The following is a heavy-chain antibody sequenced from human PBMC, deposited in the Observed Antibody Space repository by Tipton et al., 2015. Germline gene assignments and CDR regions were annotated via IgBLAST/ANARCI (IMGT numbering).Heavy chain of an antibody. J-gene: IGHJ5*02. CDR1: GGSISVSSVY. CDR2: YYYTGAT. CDR3: TKFNCGGDCYSYRGWFDP. Sequence: TLSLTCTVSGGSISVSSVYWGWTRQSPGKGLEWIGSYYYTGATYYNPSLKSRVNISADRSKNQFSLNLNSVTAADTAVYYCTKFNCGGDCYSYRGWFDPWGQGTLVTVS. D-gene: IGHD2-21*02. V-gene: IGHV4-39*07.